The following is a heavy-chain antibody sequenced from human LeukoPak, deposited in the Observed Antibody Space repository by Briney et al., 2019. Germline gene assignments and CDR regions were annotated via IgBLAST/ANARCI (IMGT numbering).Heavy chain of an antibody. CDR3: ARATHGGSLNYYYYGMDV. J-gene: IGHJ6*02. Sequence: SETLSLTCTVSGGSISSYYWSWIRQPPGKGLEGIGYIYYSGSTNYNPSLKSRVTISVDTSKNQFSLKLSSVTAADTAVYYCARATHGGSLNYYYYGMDVWGQGTTVTVSS. CDR1: GGSISSYY. V-gene: IGHV4-59*01. D-gene: IGHD2-8*01. CDR2: IYYSGST.